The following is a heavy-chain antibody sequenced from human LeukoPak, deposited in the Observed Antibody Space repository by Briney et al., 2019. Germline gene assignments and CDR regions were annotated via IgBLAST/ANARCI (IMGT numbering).Heavy chain of an antibody. Sequence: GGSLRLSCAASGFTFSSYWMHWVRQAPGKGLVWVSAISGSGGSTYYADSVKGRFTISRDNSKNTLYLQMSSLRAEDTAVYYCAKDRGGAYYESSVDIWGQGTMVTVSS. CDR2: ISGSGGST. CDR1: GFTFSSYW. D-gene: IGHD3-22*01. V-gene: IGHV3-23*01. J-gene: IGHJ3*02. CDR3: AKDRGGAYYESSVDI.